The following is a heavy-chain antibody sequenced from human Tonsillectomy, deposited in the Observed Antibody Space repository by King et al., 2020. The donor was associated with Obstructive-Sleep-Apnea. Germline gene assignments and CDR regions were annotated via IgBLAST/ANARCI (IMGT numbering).Heavy chain of an antibody. D-gene: IGHD2-2*01. CDR3: AKGPLLSRLPTPDY. Sequence: VQLVESGGGLVQPGGSLRLSCAASGFTFSSYAMSWVRQAPGKGLEGVSAISGIGGSTYYADSVKGRFTISRDNSKNTLYLQRNSLRAEDTAVYYCAKGPLLSRLPTPDYWGQGTLVTVSS. J-gene: IGHJ4*02. V-gene: IGHV3-23*04. CDR1: GFTFSSYA. CDR2: ISGIGGST.